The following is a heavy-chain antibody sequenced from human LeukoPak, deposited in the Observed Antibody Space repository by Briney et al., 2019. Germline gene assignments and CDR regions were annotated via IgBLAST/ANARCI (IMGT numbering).Heavy chain of an antibody. Sequence: GESLKISCKGSGYSFISYWIVWVRQMPGKGPEWMGVFHPGDSDTRYSPSFQGQVSFSADTSIDTAYLQWSSLQTSDRAMYYCARTRSYDLLTGYHSWGQGTLVTVSS. CDR2: FHPGDSDT. D-gene: IGHD3-9*01. V-gene: IGHV5-51*01. CDR3: ARTRSYDLLTGYHS. CDR1: GYSFISYW. J-gene: IGHJ5*02.